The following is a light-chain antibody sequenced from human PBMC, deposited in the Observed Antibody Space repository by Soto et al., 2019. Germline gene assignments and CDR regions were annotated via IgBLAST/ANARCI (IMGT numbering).Light chain of an antibody. CDR2: DVS. CDR3: SSYTTSLTYV. J-gene: IGLJ1*01. CDR1: SNDVDAYNY. Sequence: SVLTQPAFVSGSPGQSITISCTGASNDVDAYNYVSWYQQHPGKVPKLMIYDVSSRPSGVSDRFSGSKSGNTASLTISGLQAEDEADYYCSSYTTSLTYVFGTGTKVTVL. V-gene: IGLV2-14*01.